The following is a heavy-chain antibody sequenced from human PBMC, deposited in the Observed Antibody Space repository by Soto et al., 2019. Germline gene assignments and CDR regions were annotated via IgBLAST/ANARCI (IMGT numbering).Heavy chain of an antibody. D-gene: IGHD3-10*01. Sequence: GSLRLSCAASVFTFSSHTMNWVRQAPGKGLEWISYITSTSSTKNYADSVKGRFTISRDNANNSLYLQMNSLRDEDTAVYYCARTLTIVRAPYSYYAMDVWGQATTVTVSS. CDR1: VFTFSSHT. J-gene: IGHJ6*02. V-gene: IGHV3-48*02. CDR3: ARTLTIVRAPYSYYAMDV. CDR2: ITSTSSTK.